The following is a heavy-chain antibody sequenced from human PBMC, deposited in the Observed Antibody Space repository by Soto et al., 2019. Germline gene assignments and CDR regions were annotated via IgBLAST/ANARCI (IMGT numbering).Heavy chain of an antibody. CDR1: GGSFRALP. Sequence: QVQLVQSGAEVKKPGSSVKVSCKASGGSFRALPITWVRQAPGQGLEWVGGIIALFGTTNYAQKFHGRVTITADEPTSTAYMELSSLRSEDTAVYYCARTACSGIDCSDYIYYGMDVWGQGTAVAVSS. V-gene: IGHV1-69*01. J-gene: IGHJ6*02. CDR3: ARTACSGIDCSDYIYYGMDV. CDR2: IIALFGTT. D-gene: IGHD2-15*01.